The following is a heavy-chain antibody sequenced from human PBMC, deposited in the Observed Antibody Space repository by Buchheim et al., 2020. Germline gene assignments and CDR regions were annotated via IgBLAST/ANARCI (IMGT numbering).Heavy chain of an antibody. CDR1: GFTFTTYW. CDR2: IKQDGSEK. J-gene: IGHJ4*02. Sequence: EVQLVESGGGLVQPGGSMRLSCGASGFTFTTYWISWVRQAPGKGLEWLANIKQDGSEKYYVDSVKGRFTISRDNAKNSLYLQMNSLRAGDTAVYYCARRRGDHTHYYFDYWGQGTL. D-gene: IGHD5-24*01. V-gene: IGHV3-7*01. CDR3: ARRRGDHTHYYFDY.